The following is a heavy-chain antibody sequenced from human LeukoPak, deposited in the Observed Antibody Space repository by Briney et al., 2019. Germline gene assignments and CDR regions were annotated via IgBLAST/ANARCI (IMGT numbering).Heavy chain of an antibody. V-gene: IGHV4-34*01. Sequence: SETPSLTCAVYGGSFSGYYWSWIRQPPGKGLEWIGEINHSGSTNYNPSLKSRVTISVDTSKNQFSLKLSSVTAADTAVYYCARYYSNSWFDPWGQGTLVTVSS. CDR3: ARYYSNSWFDP. CDR2: INHSGST. CDR1: GGSFSGYY. J-gene: IGHJ5*02. D-gene: IGHD4-11*01.